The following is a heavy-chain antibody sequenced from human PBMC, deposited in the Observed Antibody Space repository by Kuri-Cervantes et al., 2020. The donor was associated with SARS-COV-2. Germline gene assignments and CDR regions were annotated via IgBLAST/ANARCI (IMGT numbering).Heavy chain of an antibody. D-gene: IGHD3-10*01. CDR2: IYNSGST. J-gene: IGHJ6*02. CDR1: GGSISSYY. V-gene: IGHV4-59*08. Sequence: SETLSLTCTVSGGSISSYYWSWIRQPPGKGLEWIGYIYNSGSTNYNPYLKSRVTITADTSKTQFSRNLSSVTAADTAVYYCARSQHPTSRFSYYSVDLWGQGTTVTVSS. CDR3: ARSQHPTSRFSYYSVDL.